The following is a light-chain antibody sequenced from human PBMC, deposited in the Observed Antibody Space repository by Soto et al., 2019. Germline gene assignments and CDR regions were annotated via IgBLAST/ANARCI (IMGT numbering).Light chain of an antibody. J-gene: IGKJ4*01. V-gene: IGKV1-39*01. CDR1: QDINNY. Sequence: DIQMTQSPSSLSASVGDRVTITCQASQDINNYLNWYQQKPGKAPELLIYAASTLESGVPSRFSGSGSGTDFTLTISSLQSEDFATYYCQQSYSFPRTFGGGTKVDIK. CDR3: QQSYSFPRT. CDR2: AAS.